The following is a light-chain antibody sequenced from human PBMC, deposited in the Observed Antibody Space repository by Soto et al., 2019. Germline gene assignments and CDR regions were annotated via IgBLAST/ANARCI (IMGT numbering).Light chain of an antibody. J-gene: IGKJ1*01. V-gene: IGKV3-20*01. CDR2: AAS. CDR3: QQYGSAPT. CDR1: QTVSSTY. Sequence: EIVVTQSPGTLSLSPGERATLSCRASQTVSSTYLAWYQQKPGQAPRLLIYAASSRATGIPDRFSGSGSGTDFTLSSSRLEAEDFAVYYCQQYGSAPTFDQGTKVEIK.